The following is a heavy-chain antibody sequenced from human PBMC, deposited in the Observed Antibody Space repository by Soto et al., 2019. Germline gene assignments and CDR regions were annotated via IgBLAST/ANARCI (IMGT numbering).Heavy chain of an antibody. CDR3: ARGPVVVITGWHWFDP. Sequence: AWWSLRLSCSASVFTGSSSYLTWFRQAPGKGLEWVAILYTGTDTVYADSVKGRFTISRDSSKNTLYLQMHSLRAEDTAMYFCARGPVVVITGWHWFDPWGQGTLVTVSS. V-gene: IGHV3-53*01. CDR2: LYTGTDT. D-gene: IGHD3-22*01. CDR1: VFTGSSSY. J-gene: IGHJ5*02.